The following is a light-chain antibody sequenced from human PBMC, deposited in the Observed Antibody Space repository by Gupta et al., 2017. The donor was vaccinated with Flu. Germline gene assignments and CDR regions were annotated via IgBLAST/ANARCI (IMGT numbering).Light chain of an antibody. V-gene: IGKV1-39*01. CDR3: QQSYTSPFN. Sequence: DIRMTQSPSSLSASVGDRVSITGRPSQNINSYLNWYQQRPGKAPKLLIYAASSLQTGVPSRFSGGASGTDFILTISSLQPEDFAIYYCQQSYTSPFNFGQGTRLEMK. CDR2: AAS. J-gene: IGKJ2*01. CDR1: QNINSY.